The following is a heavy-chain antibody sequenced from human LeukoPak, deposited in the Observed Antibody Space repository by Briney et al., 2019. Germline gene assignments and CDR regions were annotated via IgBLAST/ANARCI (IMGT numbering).Heavy chain of an antibody. CDR1: GGSISSYH. Sequence: SETLSLTCTVSGGSISSYHWTWLRQPPGKGLEWIGYIYYSGNTNYNPSLKSRVTISLDTSKNQFSLKLRSVTAADTAVYYCARRIPTTPNWFDPWGQGTLVSVSS. D-gene: IGHD1-1*01. CDR3: ARRIPTTPNWFDP. J-gene: IGHJ5*02. CDR2: IYYSGNT. V-gene: IGHV4-59*08.